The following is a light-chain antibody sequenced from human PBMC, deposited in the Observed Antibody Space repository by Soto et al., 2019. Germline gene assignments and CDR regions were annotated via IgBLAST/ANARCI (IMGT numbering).Light chain of an antibody. CDR2: DVS. Sequence: QSVLTQPASVFGSPGQSITFSCTGTSSDVGGYNYVSWYQQHPGKAPKLMIYDVSKRPSGVPDRFSGSKSGNTASLTISGLQAEDEADYYCCSYAGSYTLVFGGGTKLTVL. CDR1: SSDVGGYNY. CDR3: CSYAGSYTLV. J-gene: IGLJ2*01. V-gene: IGLV2-11*01.